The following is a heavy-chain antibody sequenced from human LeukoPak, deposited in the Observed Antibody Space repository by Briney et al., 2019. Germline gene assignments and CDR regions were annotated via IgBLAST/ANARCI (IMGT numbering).Heavy chain of an antibody. D-gene: IGHD6-19*01. CDR2: ISYDGSNK. J-gene: IGHJ4*02. CDR3: ARLAVAGTLSFDY. CDR1: GFTFSSYG. V-gene: IGHV3-30*03. Sequence: PGGSLRLSCAASGFTFSSYGMHWVRQAPGKGLEWVAVISYDGSNKYYADSVKGRFTISRDNSKNTLYLQMNSLRAEDTAVYYCARLAVAGTLSFDYWGQGTLVTVSS.